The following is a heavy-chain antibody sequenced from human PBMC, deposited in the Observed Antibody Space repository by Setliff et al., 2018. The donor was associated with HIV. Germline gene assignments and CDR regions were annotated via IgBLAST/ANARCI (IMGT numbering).Heavy chain of an antibody. J-gene: IGHJ4*02. Sequence: GASVKVSCKASGYTFMNFAMHWVRQAPGQGLEWMGWINPNTGNPTYAQGFTGRFVFSLDTSVSTAYLQISSLEAQDTGVYYCARRSHSVGTSWPFDHWGQGTRVTVSS. CDR1: GYTFMNFA. CDR3: ARRSHSVGTSWPFDH. V-gene: IGHV7-4-1*02. CDR2: INPNTGNP. D-gene: IGHD6-13*01.